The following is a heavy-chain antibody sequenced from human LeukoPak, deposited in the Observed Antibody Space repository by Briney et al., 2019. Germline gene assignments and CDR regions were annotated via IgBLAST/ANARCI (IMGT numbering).Heavy chain of an antibody. CDR1: GDSVSTNSTA. Sequence: SQTLSLTCAISGDSVSTNSTAWNWIRQSPSRGLEWQGRTYYRSKWYNDYAVSVKSRITINPDTSKNQFSLQLNSVTPEDTAVYYCARDKGGSGYDHLDSWGQGTLVTVSS. CDR3: ARDKGGSGYDHLDS. J-gene: IGHJ4*02. V-gene: IGHV6-1*01. CDR2: TYYRSKWYN. D-gene: IGHD5-12*01.